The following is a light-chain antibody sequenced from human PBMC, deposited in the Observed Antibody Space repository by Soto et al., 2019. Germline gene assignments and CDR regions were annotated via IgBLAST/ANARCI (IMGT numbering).Light chain of an antibody. V-gene: IGKV3-20*01. CDR1: QSVSRSY. CDR3: QQYDTSNT. Sequence: ETVLTQSPGTLSLSPGERATLSCRASQSVSRSYLAWYQQKPGQAPRLLIYGVSSRATGIPDRISGSGSATDFTLALSRREPEDFAVYYCQQYDTSNTVGQGTRLEIK. J-gene: IGKJ2*01. CDR2: GVS.